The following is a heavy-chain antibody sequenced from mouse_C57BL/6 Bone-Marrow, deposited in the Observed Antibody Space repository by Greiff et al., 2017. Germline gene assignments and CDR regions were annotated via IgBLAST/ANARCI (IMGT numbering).Heavy chain of an antibody. CDR3: ARETGPYYFDY. Sequence: QVQLKESGAELAKPGASAKLSCKASGYTFTSYWMHWVKQRPGQGQEWIGYINPSSGYTKYNQKFKDKATLTADKSSSTAYMQPSSLTYEDSAVYYSARETGPYYFDYWGQGTTLTVSS. D-gene: IGHD4-1*01. CDR1: GYTFTSYW. J-gene: IGHJ2*01. V-gene: IGHV1-7*01. CDR2: INPSSGYT.